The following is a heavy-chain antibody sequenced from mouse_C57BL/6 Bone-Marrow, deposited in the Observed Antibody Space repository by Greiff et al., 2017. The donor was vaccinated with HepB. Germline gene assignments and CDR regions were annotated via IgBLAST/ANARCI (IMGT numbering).Heavy chain of an antibody. CDR1: GFSLTSYG. J-gene: IGHJ4*01. D-gene: IGHD2-4*01. Sequence: VKVVESGPGLVAPSQSLSITCTVSGFSLTSYGVDWVRQPPGKGLEWLGVIWGGGSTNYNSALMSRLSISKDNSKSQVFLKMNSLQTDDTAMYYCAKHRRLRRGGYAMDYWGQGTSVTVSS. CDR2: IWGGGST. CDR3: AKHRRLRRGGYAMDY. V-gene: IGHV2-9*01.